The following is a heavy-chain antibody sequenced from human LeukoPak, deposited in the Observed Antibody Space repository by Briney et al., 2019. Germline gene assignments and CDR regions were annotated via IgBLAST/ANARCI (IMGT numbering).Heavy chain of an antibody. CDR3: AKGAGDYVWGSYRRRKNAFDI. Sequence: PGRSLRLSCAASGFTFSSYAMSWVRQAPGKGLEWVSAISGSGGSTYYADSVTGRFTIASYNSKNTLYLQMNSLRAEDTAVYYCAKGAGDYVWGSYRRRKNAFDIWGQGTMVTVSS. J-gene: IGHJ3*02. CDR2: ISGSGGST. CDR1: GFTFSSYA. D-gene: IGHD3-16*02. V-gene: IGHV3-23*01.